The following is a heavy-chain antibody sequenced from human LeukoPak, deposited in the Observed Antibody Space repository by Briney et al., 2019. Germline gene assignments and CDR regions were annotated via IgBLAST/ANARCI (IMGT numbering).Heavy chain of an antibody. CDR2: ISAYNGNT. CDR3: ARGPLWFGEFYFDY. CDR1: GYTFTTYG. Sequence: ASVKVSRKASGYTFTTYGISWVRQAPGQGLEWMGWISAYNGNTNYAQKLQGRVTMTTDTSTSTAYMDLRSLRSDDTAVYYCARGPLWFGEFYFDYWGQGTLVTVSS. D-gene: IGHD3-10*01. V-gene: IGHV1-18*01. J-gene: IGHJ4*02.